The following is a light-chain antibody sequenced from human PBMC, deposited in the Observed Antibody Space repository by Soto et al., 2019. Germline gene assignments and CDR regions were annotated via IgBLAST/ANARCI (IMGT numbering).Light chain of an antibody. V-gene: IGKV1-5*01. CDR2: YAS. CDR3: QKYNRSPWT. CDR1: QSISNW. J-gene: IGKJ1*01. Sequence: DIQMTQSPSTLSASVGDRVTITCRASQSISNWLAWYQQKPGKAPKLLIYYASSLASGVPTRFSGSGSGTEYTLTISSLQPVDFATYYCQKYNRSPWTFGQGTKVDIK.